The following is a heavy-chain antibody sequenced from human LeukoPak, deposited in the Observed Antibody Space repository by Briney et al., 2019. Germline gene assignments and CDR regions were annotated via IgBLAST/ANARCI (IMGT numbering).Heavy chain of an antibody. Sequence: GESLKISCKGSGYSFTSYWIGWVRQMPGKGLEWMGIIYPGDSDTRYSPSFQGQATISADKSISTAYLQWSSLKASDTAMYYCARHNVDTAMVYGMDVWGQGTAVTVSS. CDR2: IYPGDSDT. CDR1: GYSFTSYW. D-gene: IGHD5-18*01. V-gene: IGHV5-51*01. J-gene: IGHJ6*02. CDR3: ARHNVDTAMVYGMDV.